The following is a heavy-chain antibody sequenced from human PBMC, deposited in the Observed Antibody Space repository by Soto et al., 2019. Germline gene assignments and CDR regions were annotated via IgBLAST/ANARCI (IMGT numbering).Heavy chain of an antibody. V-gene: IGHV3-33*01. D-gene: IGHD3-10*01. CDR3: ARDQTRVGRYYYGMDV. J-gene: IGHJ6*02. CDR1: GFTFSSYG. Sequence: GGSLRLSCAASGFTFSSYGMHWVRQAPGKGLEWVAVIWYDGSNKYYADSVKGRFTISRDNSKNTLYLQMNSLRAEDTAVYYCARDQTRVGRYYYGMDVWGQGTTVTVSS. CDR2: IWYDGSNK.